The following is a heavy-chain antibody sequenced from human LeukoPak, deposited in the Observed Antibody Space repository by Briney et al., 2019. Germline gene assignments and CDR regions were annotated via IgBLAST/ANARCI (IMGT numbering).Heavy chain of an antibody. D-gene: IGHD3-22*01. CDR3: ARDPLSSSGYDY. CDR2: INPSGGST. Sequence: SSVTVSCKASGYTFTRYYMHWVRQAPGQGLEWMGIINPSGGSTSYAQKFQGRVTMTRDTSTSTVYMELSSLRSEDTAVYYCARDPLSSSGYDYWGQGTLVTVSS. J-gene: IGHJ4*02. CDR1: GYTFTRYY. V-gene: IGHV1-46*01.